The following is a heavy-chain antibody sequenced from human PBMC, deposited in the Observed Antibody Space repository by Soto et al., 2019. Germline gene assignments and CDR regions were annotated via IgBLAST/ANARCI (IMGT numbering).Heavy chain of an antibody. CDR1: GGSISSSF. CDR2: IYDSGNT. V-gene: IGHV4-59*01. CDR3: ARGRTRYYFDY. Sequence: SETLSLTCTVSGGSISSSFWSWVRQPPGKGLEWFGYIYDSGNTNYNPSLKSRVSISIDTSKNQFSLKLSSVTAADTAVYYCARGRTRYYFDYWGQGTLVTVSS. J-gene: IGHJ4*02.